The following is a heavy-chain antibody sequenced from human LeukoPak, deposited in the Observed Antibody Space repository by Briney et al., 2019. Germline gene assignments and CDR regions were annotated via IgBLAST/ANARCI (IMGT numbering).Heavy chain of an antibody. CDR3: ARATMIVASRWFDP. CDR1: GGSISSSSYY. D-gene: IGHD3-22*01. V-gene: IGHV4-39*07. J-gene: IGHJ5*02. Sequence: SETLSLTCTVSGGSISSSSYYWGWIRQPPGEGLEWIGSIYYSGSTYYNPSLKSRVTISVDTSKNQFSLKLSSVTAADTAVYYCARATMIVASRWFDPWGQGTLVTVSS. CDR2: IYYSGST.